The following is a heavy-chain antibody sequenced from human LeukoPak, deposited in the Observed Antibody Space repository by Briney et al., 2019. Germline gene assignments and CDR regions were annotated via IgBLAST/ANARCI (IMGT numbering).Heavy chain of an antibody. CDR2: IYPGDSDT. J-gene: IGHJ4*02. V-gene: IGHV5-51*01. CDR3: ARPSSGWYRPFDY. CDR1: GYSFTSYW. Sequence: GESLKISCKGSGYSFTSYWIGWARQMSGKGLEWMGIIYPGDSDTRYSPSFQGQVTISADKSISTAYLQWSSLRASDTAMYYCARPSSGWYRPFDYWGQGTLVTVSS. D-gene: IGHD6-19*01.